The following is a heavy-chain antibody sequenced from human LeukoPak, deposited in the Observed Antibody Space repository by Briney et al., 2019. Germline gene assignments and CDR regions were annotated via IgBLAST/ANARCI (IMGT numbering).Heavy chain of an antibody. D-gene: IGHD2-15*01. V-gene: IGHV4-34*01. Sequence: PSETLSLTCAVYGGSFSGYYWSWIRQPPGKGLEWIGEINHSGTINYNPSLKSRVTISVDTSKNHFSLRLSSVTAADTAVYYCAAWELLLDAFDIWGQGTMVTVSS. CDR1: GGSFSGYY. CDR2: INHSGTI. CDR3: AAWELLLDAFDI. J-gene: IGHJ3*02.